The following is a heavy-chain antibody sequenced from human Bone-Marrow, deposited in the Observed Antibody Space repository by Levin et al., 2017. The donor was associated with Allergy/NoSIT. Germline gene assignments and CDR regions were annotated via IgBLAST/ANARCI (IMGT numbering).Heavy chain of an antibody. Sequence: PSETLSLTCAASGFTFNLYLMNWIRQAPGKGLEWVANIEKDGNEMHYVDSVEGRFTISRDNAKNVLYLEMSSLRVEDTALYYCGTDVGIAVADRNYWGQGVLVTVSS. CDR3: GTDVGIAVADRNY. J-gene: IGHJ4*02. V-gene: IGHV3-7*01. D-gene: IGHD6-19*01. CDR2: IEKDGNEM. CDR1: GFTFNLYL.